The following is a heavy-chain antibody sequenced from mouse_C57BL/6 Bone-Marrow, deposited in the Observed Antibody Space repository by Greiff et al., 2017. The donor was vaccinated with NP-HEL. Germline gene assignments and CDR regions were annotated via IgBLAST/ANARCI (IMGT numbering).Heavy chain of an antibody. J-gene: IGHJ1*03. CDR2: IYPGDGDT. CDR1: GYAFSSSW. CDR3: ARSGYFDV. Sequence: QVQLQQSGPELVKPGASVKISCKASGYAFSSSWMNWVKQRPGKGLEWIGRIYPGDGDTNYNGKFKGKATLTADKSSSTAYMQLSSLTSEDSADYFCARSGYFDVWGTGTTVTVSS. V-gene: IGHV1-82*01.